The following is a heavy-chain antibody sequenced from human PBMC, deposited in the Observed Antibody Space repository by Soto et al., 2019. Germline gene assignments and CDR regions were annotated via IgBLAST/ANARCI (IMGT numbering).Heavy chain of an antibody. CDR3: AKGRHSGYDYGLGVSSY. J-gene: IGHJ4*02. D-gene: IGHD5-12*01. CDR2: ISYDGSNK. V-gene: IGHV3-30*18. CDR1: GFTFSSYG. Sequence: QVQLVESGGGVVQPGRSLRLSCAASGFTFSSYGMHWVRQAPGKGLEWVAVISYDGSNKYYADSVKGRFTISRDNSKNTLYLQMNSLRAEDTAVYYCAKGRHSGYDYGLGVSSYWGQGTLVTVSS.